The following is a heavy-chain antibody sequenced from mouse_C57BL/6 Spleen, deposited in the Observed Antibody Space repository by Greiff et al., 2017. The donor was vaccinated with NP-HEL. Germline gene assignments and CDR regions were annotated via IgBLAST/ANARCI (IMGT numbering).Heavy chain of an antibody. CDR1: GFSLTSYG. D-gene: IGHD2-5*01. CDR2: IWSDGST. Sequence: QVQLKQSGPGLVAPSQSLSITCTVSGFSLTSYGVHWVRQPPGKGLEWLVVIWSDGSTTYNSALKSRLSISKDNSKSQVFLKMNSLQTDDTAMYYCARSYSNYGYFDVWGTGTTVTVSS. V-gene: IGHV2-6*03. CDR3: ARSYSNYGYFDV. J-gene: IGHJ1*03.